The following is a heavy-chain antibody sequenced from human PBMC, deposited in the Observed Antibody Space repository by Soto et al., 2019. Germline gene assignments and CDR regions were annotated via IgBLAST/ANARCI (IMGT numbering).Heavy chain of an antibody. J-gene: IGHJ6*02. D-gene: IGHD6-13*01. CDR3: ARRAAAGIGYYYYYYGMDV. CDR1: GGSFSGYY. Sequence: PSETLSLTCAVYGGSFSGYYWSWIRQPPGKGLEWIGEINHSGSTNYNPSLKSRVTISVDTSKNQFSLKLNSVTAADTAVYYCARRAAAGIGYYYYYYGMDVWGQGTTVTVSS. V-gene: IGHV4-34*01. CDR2: INHSGST.